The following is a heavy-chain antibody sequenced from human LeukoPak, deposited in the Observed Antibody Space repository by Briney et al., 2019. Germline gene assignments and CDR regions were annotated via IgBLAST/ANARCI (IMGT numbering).Heavy chain of an antibody. V-gene: IGHV3-23*01. J-gene: IGHJ5*02. CDR2: IRGEDTT. D-gene: IGHD6-25*01. CDR3: AKGLVAEAIFPES. Sequence: PGGSLRLSCAASGFTFRNFGMTWVRQAPGKGLEWVSAIRGEDTTFYADSVKGRFTISRDNSKNTLFLQMTSLSAEDTAIYYCAKGLVAEAIFPESWGQGTLVIVSS. CDR1: GFTFRNFG.